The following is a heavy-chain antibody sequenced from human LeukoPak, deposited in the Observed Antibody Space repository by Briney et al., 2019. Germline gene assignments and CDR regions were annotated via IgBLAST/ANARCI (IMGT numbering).Heavy chain of an antibody. Sequence: SETLSLTCAVYGGSFSGYYWGWIRQPPGKGLEWIGSIYYSGSTYYNPSLKSRVTISVDTSKNQFSLKLSSVTAADTAVYYCATSKRGSSGLDYWGQGTLVTVSS. CDR1: GGSFSGYY. V-gene: IGHV4-34*01. J-gene: IGHJ4*02. CDR2: IYYSGST. D-gene: IGHD6-19*01. CDR3: ATSKRGSSGLDY.